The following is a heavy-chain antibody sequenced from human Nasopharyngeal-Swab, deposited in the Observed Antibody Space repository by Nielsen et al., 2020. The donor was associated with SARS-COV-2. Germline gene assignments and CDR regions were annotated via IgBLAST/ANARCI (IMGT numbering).Heavy chain of an antibody. D-gene: IGHD3-10*01. CDR3: ARANGVRGVIVDYYYYMDV. J-gene: IGHJ6*03. V-gene: IGHV4-31*03. CDR2: IYYSGST. Sequence: SETLSLTCTVSGGSISSGGYYWSWIRQQPGKGLEWIGYIYYSGSTYYNPSLKSRVTISVDTSKNQFSLKLSSVTAADTAVYYCARANGVRGVIVDYYYYMDVWGKGTTVTVSS. CDR1: GGSISSGGYY.